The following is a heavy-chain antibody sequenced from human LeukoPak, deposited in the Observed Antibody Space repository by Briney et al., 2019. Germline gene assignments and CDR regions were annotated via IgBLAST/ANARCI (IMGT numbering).Heavy chain of an antibody. CDR2: IYYSGST. Sequence: SETLSLTCTVSGGSISSSSYYWGWIRQPPGKGLEWIGSIYYSGSTYYNPSLKSRVTISVDTSKNLFSLKLSSVTAADTAVYYCARLRYYFDYWGQGTLVTVSS. J-gene: IGHJ4*02. CDR3: ARLRYYFDY. D-gene: IGHD3-16*01. CDR1: GGSISSSSYY. V-gene: IGHV4-39*01.